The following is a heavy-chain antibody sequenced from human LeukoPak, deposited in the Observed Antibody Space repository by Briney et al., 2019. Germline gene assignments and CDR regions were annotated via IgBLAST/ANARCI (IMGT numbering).Heavy chain of an antibody. Sequence: TLSLTCTVSGGSISSYYWSWIRQPPGKALEWLARIDWDDDKYYSTSLKTRLTISKDTSKNQVVLTMTNMDPVDTATYYCARHKEDYYDSSGYYYQNAFDIWGQGTMVTVSS. J-gene: IGHJ3*02. CDR3: ARHKEDYYDSSGYYYQNAFDI. V-gene: IGHV2-70*11. D-gene: IGHD3-22*01. CDR2: IDWDDDK. CDR1: GGSISSYY.